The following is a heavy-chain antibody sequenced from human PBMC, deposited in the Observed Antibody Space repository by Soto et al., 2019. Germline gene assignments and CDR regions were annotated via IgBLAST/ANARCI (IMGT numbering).Heavy chain of an antibody. Sequence: EVPLVESGGGLVQPGGSLRLSCAASGFTFSSYAMHCVRQAPGKGLEYVSIINRNGGGTYYANSVKVRFTISRDNSKNTLYLQMGSLRAEDMAVYYCPRGGSDYYFDYWGQGTLVTVSS. J-gene: IGHJ4*02. V-gene: IGHV3-64*01. D-gene: IGHD2-21*02. CDR3: PRGGSDYYFDY. CDR2: INRNGGGT. CDR1: GFTFSSYA.